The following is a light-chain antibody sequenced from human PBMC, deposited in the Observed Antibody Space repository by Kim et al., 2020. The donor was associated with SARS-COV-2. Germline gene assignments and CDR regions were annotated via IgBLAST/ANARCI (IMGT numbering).Light chain of an antibody. CDR1: ELGDKY. CDR2: QHN. CDR3: QAWDSSTVV. Sequence: VTPGQTASITCSGDELGDKYVCWYQQRPGQSPVLVIYQHNRRPSGIPQRFSGSNSGNTATLTISGTQAMDEADYYCQAWDSSTVVFGGGTQLTVL. J-gene: IGLJ2*01. V-gene: IGLV3-1*01.